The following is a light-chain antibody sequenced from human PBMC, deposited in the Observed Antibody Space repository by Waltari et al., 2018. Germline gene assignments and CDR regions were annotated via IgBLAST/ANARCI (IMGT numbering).Light chain of an antibody. Sequence: EIVLTQSPATLSLSPGERATLPCRARQNINTYLAWYQQKPGQAPRLLIYDASSRATGIPARVSGSGSGTDFTLTISSLEPEDVAVYYCQQRSNWPPPTFGGGTKVDI. CDR2: DAS. V-gene: IGKV3-11*01. CDR3: QQRSNWPPPT. J-gene: IGKJ4*01. CDR1: QNINTY.